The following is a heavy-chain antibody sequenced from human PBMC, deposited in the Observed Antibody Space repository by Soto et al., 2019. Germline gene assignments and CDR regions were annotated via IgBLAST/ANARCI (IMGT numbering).Heavy chain of an antibody. CDR1: GFTVSSNY. Sequence: EVQLVESGGGLIQPGGSLRLSCAASGFTVSSNYMSWVRQAPGKGLEWVSVIYSGGSTYYADSVTGRFTISRDNSKNTLALQMTSLRSEDTAVYDCAREKWFGELATYYCDYWGQGTLVTVSS. V-gene: IGHV3-53*01. D-gene: IGHD3-10*01. CDR2: IYSGGST. J-gene: IGHJ4*02. CDR3: AREKWFGELATYYCDY.